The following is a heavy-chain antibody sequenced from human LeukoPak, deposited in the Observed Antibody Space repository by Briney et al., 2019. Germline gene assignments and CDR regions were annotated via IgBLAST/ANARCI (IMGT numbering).Heavy chain of an antibody. V-gene: IGHV5-51*01. CDR3: ARHGPADLYGMDV. Sequence: GESLKISCEGSGYIFTSYWIGWVRQMPGKGLEWMGIIYPGDSDTRYSPSFQGQVTISADKSISTAYLQWSSLKASDTAMYYCARHGPADLYGMDVWGQGTTVTVSS. CDR1: GYIFTSYW. CDR2: IYPGDSDT. J-gene: IGHJ6*02.